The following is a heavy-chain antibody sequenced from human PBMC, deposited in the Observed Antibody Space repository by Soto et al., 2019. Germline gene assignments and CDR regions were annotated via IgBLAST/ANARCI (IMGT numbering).Heavy chain of an antibody. CDR3: ARGRGHYSFDY. CDR1: GVSFSGYY. D-gene: IGHD4-4*01. Sequence: SETLSLTCAVYGVSFSGYYWSWIRQPPGKGLEWIGEINHSGSTNYNPSLKSRVTISVDTSKNQFSLKLSSVTAADTAVYYCARGRGHYSFDYWGQGTLVTVSS. V-gene: IGHV4-34*01. CDR2: INHSGST. J-gene: IGHJ4*02.